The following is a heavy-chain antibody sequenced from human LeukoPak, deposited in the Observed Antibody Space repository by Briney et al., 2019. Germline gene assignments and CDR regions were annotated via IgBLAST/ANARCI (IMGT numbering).Heavy chain of an antibody. V-gene: IGHV3-30-3*01. CDR3: ARDRVTMVRGVPGY. J-gene: IGHJ4*02. Sequence: GGSLRLSCAASGFTFSSYAMHWVRQAPGKGLEWVAVISYDGSNKYYADSVKGRFTISRDNSKNTLYLQMNSLRAEDTAVYYCARDRVTMVRGVPGYWGQGTLVTVSS. CDR2: ISYDGSNK. D-gene: IGHD3-10*01. CDR1: GFTFSSYA.